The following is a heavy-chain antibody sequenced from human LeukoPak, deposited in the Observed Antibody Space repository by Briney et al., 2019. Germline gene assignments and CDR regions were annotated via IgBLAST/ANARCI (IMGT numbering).Heavy chain of an antibody. CDR1: GYTFTGYY. CDR3: ARGLYYEQQLVTDSGWFGP. D-gene: IGHD6-13*01. CDR2: INPNSGGT. V-gene: IGHV1-2*02. Sequence: ASVKVSCKASGYTFTGYYMHWVRQAPGQGLEWMGWINPNSGGTNYAQKFQGRVTMTGDTSISTAYMELSRLRSDDTAVYYCARGLYYEQQLVTDSGWFGPWGQGTLVTVSS. J-gene: IGHJ5*02.